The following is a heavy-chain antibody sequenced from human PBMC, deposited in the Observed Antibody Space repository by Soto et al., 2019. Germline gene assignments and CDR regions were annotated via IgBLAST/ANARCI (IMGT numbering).Heavy chain of an antibody. CDR2: INHSGST. D-gene: IGHD3-22*01. Sequence: SETLSLTCAVYGGSFSGYYWSWIRQPPGKGLEWIGEINHSGSTNYNPSLKSRVTISVDTSKNQFSLKLSSVTAADTAVYYCAIPSGYYSDSSGYYSLPDYWGQGTLVTVSS. CDR1: GGSFSGYY. CDR3: AIPSGYYSDSSGYYSLPDY. J-gene: IGHJ4*02. V-gene: IGHV4-34*01.